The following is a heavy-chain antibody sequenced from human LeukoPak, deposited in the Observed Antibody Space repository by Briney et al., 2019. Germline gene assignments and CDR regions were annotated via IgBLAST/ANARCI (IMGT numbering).Heavy chain of an antibody. CDR1: GGTFSSYA. CDR3: APRERYTDAFDI. Sequence: GASVKVSCKASGGTFSSYAISWVRQAPGQGLEWMGGIIPIFGTANYAQKFQGRVTITADESTSTAYMELSSLRSEDTAVYYCAPRERYTDAFDIWGQGTMVTVSS. V-gene: IGHV1-69*01. D-gene: IGHD5-12*01. CDR2: IIPIFGTA. J-gene: IGHJ3*02.